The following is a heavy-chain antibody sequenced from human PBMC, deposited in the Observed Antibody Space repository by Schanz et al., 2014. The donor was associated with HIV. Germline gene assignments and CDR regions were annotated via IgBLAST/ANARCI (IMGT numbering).Heavy chain of an antibody. V-gene: IGHV3-21*01. Sequence: VQLVESGGGLVQPGGSLRLSCVASGFTFSTYAMSWVRQAPGKGLEWVSSISGSSTYIYYADLVKGRFTISRDNAKKSLYLQMNSLRAEDTAVYYCARDRISTVGAPHFDLWGQGTLVTVSS. CDR2: ISGSSTYI. CDR1: GFTFSTYA. CDR3: ARDRISTVGAPHFDL. J-gene: IGHJ4*02. D-gene: IGHD1-26*01.